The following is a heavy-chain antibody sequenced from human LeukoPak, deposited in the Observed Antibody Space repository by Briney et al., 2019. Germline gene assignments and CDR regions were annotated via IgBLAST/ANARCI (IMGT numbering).Heavy chain of an antibody. D-gene: IGHD6-13*01. CDR2: IYHSGST. J-gene: IGHJ4*02. CDR1: GYSISSGYY. Sequence: PSETLSLTCTVSGYSISSGYYWGWIRQPPGKGLEWIGSIYHSGSTYYNPSLKSRVTISVDTSKNQFSLKLSSVTAADTAVYYCARSWYSSSLVLYFDYWGQGTLVTVSS. V-gene: IGHV4-38-2*02. CDR3: ARSWYSSSLVLYFDY.